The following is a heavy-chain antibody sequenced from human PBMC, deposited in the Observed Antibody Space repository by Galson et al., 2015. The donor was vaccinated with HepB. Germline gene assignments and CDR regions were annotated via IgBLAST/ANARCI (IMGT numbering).Heavy chain of an antibody. Sequence: SLRLSCAASGFTFSSYAMHWVRQAPGKGLEWVAVISYDGSNKYYADSVKGRFTISRDNSKNTLYLQMNSLRAEDTAVYYCARRGGAARYLSWNYYYGMDVWGQGTTVTVSS. CDR1: GFTFSSYA. J-gene: IGHJ6*02. CDR2: ISYDGSNK. V-gene: IGHV3-30-3*01. CDR3: ARRGGAARYLSWNYYYGMDV. D-gene: IGHD6-6*01.